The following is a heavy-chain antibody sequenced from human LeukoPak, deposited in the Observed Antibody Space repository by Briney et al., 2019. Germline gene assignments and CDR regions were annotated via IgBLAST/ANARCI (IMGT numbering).Heavy chain of an antibody. Sequence: PGRSLRLSCAASGFTFSSYQMHWVRQAPGKGPEWVAVISSYGTNPYYADSVKGRFTISRDNSKSTLYLQMDSLRAEDTAVYYCARPPSYYYHYMDVWDKGTTVTVS. CDR1: GFTFSSYQ. CDR2: ISSYGTNP. J-gene: IGHJ6*03. CDR3: ARPPSYYYHYMDV. V-gene: IGHV3-30-3*01.